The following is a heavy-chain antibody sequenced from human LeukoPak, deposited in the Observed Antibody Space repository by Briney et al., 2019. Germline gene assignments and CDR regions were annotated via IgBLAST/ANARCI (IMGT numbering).Heavy chain of an antibody. CDR2: INPNSGGT. Sequence: ASVKVSCKASGYTFTGRYMHWVRQAPGQGLEWMGWINPNSGGTNYAQKFQGRVTMTRDTSISTAYMELSRLRSDDTAVYYCARLSDSSGYYYLDNWGQGTLVTVSS. V-gene: IGHV1-2*02. J-gene: IGHJ4*02. CDR3: ARLSDSSGYYYLDN. D-gene: IGHD3-22*01. CDR1: GYTFTGRY.